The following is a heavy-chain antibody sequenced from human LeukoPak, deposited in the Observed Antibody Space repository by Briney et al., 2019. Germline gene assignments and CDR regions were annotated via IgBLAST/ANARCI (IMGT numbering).Heavy chain of an antibody. CDR1: GGSISSSSYY. CDR2: IYYSGST. J-gene: IGHJ4*02. Sequence: PSETLSLTCTVSGGSISSSSYYWVWIRQPPGKGLEWIGSIYYSGSTYYNPSLKSRVTISVDTSKNQFSLKLRSVTAADTAVYYCARHGRATDSSSWYYYWGQGTLVTVSS. D-gene: IGHD6-13*01. CDR3: ARHGRATDSSSWYYY. V-gene: IGHV4-39*01.